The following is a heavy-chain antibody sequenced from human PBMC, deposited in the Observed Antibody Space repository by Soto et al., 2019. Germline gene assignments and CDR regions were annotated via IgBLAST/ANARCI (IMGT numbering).Heavy chain of an antibody. CDR3: AIDRGLCGDYSNSYYYYGMDV. D-gene: IGHD4-4*01. V-gene: IGHV3-30*03. CDR2: ISYDGSNK. CDR1: AFTFSSYG. Sequence: GGSLRLSCAASAFTFSSYGMHWVRQAPGKGLERVAVISYDGSNKYYADSVKGRFTISRDNSKNTLYLQMNSLRAEDTAVYYCAIDRGLCGDYSNSYYYYGMDVWGQGTTVTVSS. J-gene: IGHJ6*02.